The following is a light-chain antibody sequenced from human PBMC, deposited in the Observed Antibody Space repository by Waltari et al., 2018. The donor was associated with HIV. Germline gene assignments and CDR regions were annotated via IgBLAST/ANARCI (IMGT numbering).Light chain of an antibody. Sequence: QSALTQPASVSGSPGQSITISCTGTSSDIGNYNLVSWYQQYAGKAPKLIIYEGIKRPSGVSNRISGSKSANTASLTISGLQAEGEADYYCSSYGGSSNWLFGGGTKLTVL. J-gene: IGLJ2*01. CDR2: EGI. CDR1: SSDIGNYNL. CDR3: SSYGGSSNWL. V-gene: IGLV2-23*01.